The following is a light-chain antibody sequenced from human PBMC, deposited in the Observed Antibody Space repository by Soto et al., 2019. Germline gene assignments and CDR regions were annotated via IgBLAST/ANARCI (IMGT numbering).Light chain of an antibody. Sequence: DIVMTQSPDSLAVSLGERATINCKSSQSVYYSSNSKNYLAWYQQKPGHPPKLLIYWASTRESGVPDRFSGSGSGTDFTLTISSLQAEDVAVYYCQQYYTTPLTFGQGTQLEI. CDR1: QSVYYSSNSKNY. V-gene: IGKV4-1*01. CDR2: WAS. CDR3: QQYYTTPLT. J-gene: IGKJ2*01.